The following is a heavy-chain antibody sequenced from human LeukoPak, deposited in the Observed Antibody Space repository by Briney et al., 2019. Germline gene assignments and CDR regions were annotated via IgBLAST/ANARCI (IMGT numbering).Heavy chain of an antibody. D-gene: IGHD6-13*01. J-gene: IGHJ4*02. CDR2: IYYSGST. V-gene: IGHV4-39*07. CDR1: GGSISSSSYY. Sequence: KTSETLSLTCTVSGGSISSSSYYWGWIRQPPGKGLEWIGSIYYSGSTYYNPSLKSRVTISVDTSKNQFSLKLSSVTAADTAVYYCARVRGKAGTWPYYFDYWGQGTLVTVSS. CDR3: ARVRGKAGTWPYYFDY.